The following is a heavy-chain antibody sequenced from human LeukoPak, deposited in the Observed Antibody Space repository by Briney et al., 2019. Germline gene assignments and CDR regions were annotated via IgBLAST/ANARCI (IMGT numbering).Heavy chain of an antibody. V-gene: IGHV1-46*01. CDR3: ARDPVLRYFDWLSDDAFDI. CDR2: INPSGGST. J-gene: IGHJ3*02. Sequence: ASVKVSCKASGYTFTSYYMHWVRQAPGQGLEWMGIINPSGGSTSYAQKFQGRVTMTRDMSTSTVYMELSRLRSDDTAVYYCARDPVLRYFDWLSDDAFDIWGQGTMVTVSS. CDR1: GYTFTSYY. D-gene: IGHD3-9*01.